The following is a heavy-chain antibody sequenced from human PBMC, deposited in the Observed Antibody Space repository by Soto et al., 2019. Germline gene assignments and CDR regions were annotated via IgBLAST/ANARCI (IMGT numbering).Heavy chain of an antibody. CDR3: ANDLGRVHYFCDN. CDR2: ISGSGAST. V-gene: IGHV3-23*01. CDR1: GFTFSSYS. J-gene: IGHJ4*02. Sequence: PEVCLRLSGAASGFTFSSYSMSWVRQSPGKGLKWLSPISGSGASTYYADSGKGRFTISRDNSKNTLYLQMNSLRAEDTAVYYCANDLGRVHYFCDNRGKGPMVTVSS. D-gene: IGHD3-10*01.